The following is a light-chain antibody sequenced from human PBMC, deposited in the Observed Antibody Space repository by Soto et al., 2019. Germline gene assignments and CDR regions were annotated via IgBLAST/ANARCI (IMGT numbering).Light chain of an antibody. CDR3: QQGHSAPLT. CDR1: QTISRN. Sequence: DIQMTKSPSSLSASVGDRVTITCRASQTISRNLNWYQQKPGKAPDLLIFAASNLQSGVPSRFSGSASGADFTLTISSLQPEDFATYYCQQGHSAPLTFGGGTKVEIK. J-gene: IGKJ4*01. CDR2: AAS. V-gene: IGKV1-39*01.